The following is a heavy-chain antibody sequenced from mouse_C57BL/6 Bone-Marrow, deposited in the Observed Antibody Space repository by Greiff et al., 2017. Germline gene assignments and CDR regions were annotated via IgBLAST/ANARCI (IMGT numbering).Heavy chain of an antibody. CDR1: GFTFSNYW. V-gene: IGHV6-3*01. D-gene: IGHD2-1*01. J-gene: IGHJ2*01. CDR2: IRLKSDNYAT. Sequence: EVKLQESGGGLVQPGGSMKLSCVASGFTFSNYWMNWVRQSPEKGLEWVAQIRLKSDNYATHYAASVKGRFTISRDDSKSSVYLQMNNLRAEDTGIYYCTGLYGNYDYWGQGTTLTVSS. CDR3: TGLYGNYDY.